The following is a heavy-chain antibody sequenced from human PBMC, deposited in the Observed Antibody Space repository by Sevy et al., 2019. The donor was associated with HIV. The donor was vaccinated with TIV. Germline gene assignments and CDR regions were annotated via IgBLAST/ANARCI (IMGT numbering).Heavy chain of an antibody. D-gene: IGHD2-8*01. V-gene: IGHV3-30*18. J-gene: IGHJ4*02. Sequence: GGSLILSCAASGFTFSSFGMHWVRQAPGKGLEWMAIISHDGSNKIYADSVKGRFTISRDNSKNMLYLQMVSLRADDTAVYYCAKQGGYCSNGVCYRAFDYWGQGTLVTVSS. CDR1: GFTFSSFG. CDR3: AKQGGYCSNGVCYRAFDY. CDR2: ISHDGSNK.